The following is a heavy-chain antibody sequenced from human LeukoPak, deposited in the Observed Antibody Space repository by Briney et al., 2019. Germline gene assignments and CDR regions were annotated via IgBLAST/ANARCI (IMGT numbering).Heavy chain of an antibody. CDR1: GYTFTGYY. V-gene: IGHV1-2*02. J-gene: IGHJ4*02. CDR3: AREWYAGDYFDY. CDR2: INPNSGGT. Sequence: GASVEVSCKASGYTFTGYYMHWVRQAPGQGLEWMGWINPNSGGTNYAQKFQGRVTMTRDTSISTAYMELSRLRSDDTAVYYCAREWYAGDYFDYWGQGTLVTVSS. D-gene: IGHD6-13*01.